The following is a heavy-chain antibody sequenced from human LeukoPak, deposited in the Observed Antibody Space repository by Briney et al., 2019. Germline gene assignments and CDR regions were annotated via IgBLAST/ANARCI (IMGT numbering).Heavy chain of an antibody. CDR2: IYYSGST. V-gene: IGHV4-59*12. CDR1: GGSISSYY. J-gene: IGHJ6*03. CDR3: AKDYYGSGSYGFYYYMDV. Sequence: SETLSLTCTVSGGSISSYYWSWIRQPPGKGLEWIGYIYYSGSTNYNPSLKSRVTISVDTSKNQFSLKLSSVTAADTAVYYCAKDYYGSGSYGFYYYMDVWGKGTTVTISS. D-gene: IGHD3-10*01.